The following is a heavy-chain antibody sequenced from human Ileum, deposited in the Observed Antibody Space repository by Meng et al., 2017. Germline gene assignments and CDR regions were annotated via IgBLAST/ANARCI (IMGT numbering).Heavy chain of an antibody. V-gene: IGHV3-7*01. CDR1: GFTFSNYW. J-gene: IGHJ4*02. CDR3: ARKYSGYDY. CDR2: MNQDGS. D-gene: IGHD5-12*01. Sequence: EVPLVVSGGGLVQRGGSLRLYCASSGFTFSNYWVTWVRQTPGRGLEWVANMNQDGSFVDSVQGRFTISRDNAKNSLYLQINSLRTEDTAVYYCARKYSGYDYWGQGTLVTVSS.